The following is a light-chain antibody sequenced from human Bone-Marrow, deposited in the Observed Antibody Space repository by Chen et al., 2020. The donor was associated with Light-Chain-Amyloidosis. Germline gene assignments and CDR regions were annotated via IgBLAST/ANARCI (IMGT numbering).Light chain of an antibody. CDR2: EVT. CDR3: SSYTITNTLV. CDR1: SSDVGGDNH. J-gene: IGLJ1*01. Sequence: QSALTQRASVSGSPGQSITISCTGTSSDVGGDNHVSWYQQHPDKAPKLMIYEVTNRPSWVPDRFSGSKSDNTASLTISGLQTEDDADYFCSSYTITNTLVFGSGTRVTVL. V-gene: IGLV2-14*01.